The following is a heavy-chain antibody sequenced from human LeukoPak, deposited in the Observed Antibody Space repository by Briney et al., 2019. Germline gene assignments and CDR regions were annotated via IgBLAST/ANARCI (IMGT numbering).Heavy chain of an antibody. CDR1: GGTFSSYG. Sequence: SVKVSCKASGGTFSSYGVIWVRQAPGQGLEWMGRINLISGVTNYAQKFQGRVTITADKSTGTAYMELSSLRSNDTAVYYCARGDYWGQGTLVTVSS. J-gene: IGHJ4*02. CDR3: ARGDY. CDR2: INLISGVT. V-gene: IGHV1-69*10.